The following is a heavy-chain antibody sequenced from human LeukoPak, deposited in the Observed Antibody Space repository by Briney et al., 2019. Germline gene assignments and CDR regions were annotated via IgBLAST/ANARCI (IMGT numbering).Heavy chain of an antibody. V-gene: IGHV3-11*06. CDR3: AVAVAGSYFDY. J-gene: IGHJ4*02. CDR2: VSSSSSYT. Sequence: GGSLRLSCAASGFTFSDYYMSWIRQAPGKGLEWVSYVSSSSSYTNYADSVKGRFTISRDNAKNSLYLQMNSLRAEDTAVYYCAVAVAGSYFDYWGQGTLVTVSS. D-gene: IGHD6-19*01. CDR1: GFTFSDYY.